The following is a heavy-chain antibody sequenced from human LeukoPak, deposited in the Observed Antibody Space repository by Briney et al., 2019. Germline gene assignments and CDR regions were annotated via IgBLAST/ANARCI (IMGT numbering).Heavy chain of an antibody. V-gene: IGHV3-30*18. J-gene: IGHJ6*02. CDR1: GFTFRTYG. CDR3: AKDCESSGGGWEYYYYYGMDV. Sequence: GGSLRLSCPPSGFTFRTYGMHWVRQPPGKGLAWVAFISYDGSNIYYADSVKGRFTISRDNSKNTLYLQMNSLRAEDTAVYYCAKDCESSGGGWEYYYYYGMDVWGQGTTVTVSS. D-gene: IGHD6-19*01. CDR2: ISYDGSNI.